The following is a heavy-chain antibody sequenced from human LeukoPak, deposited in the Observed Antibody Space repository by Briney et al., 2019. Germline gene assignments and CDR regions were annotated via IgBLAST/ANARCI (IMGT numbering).Heavy chain of an antibody. Sequence: SETLSLTCAVYGGSFSGYYWSWIRQPPGKGLEWIGEINHSGSTNYNPSLKSRVTISVDTSKNQFSLKLSSVTAADTAIYYCASGNLLPADYWGQGTLVTVSS. CDR2: INHSGST. J-gene: IGHJ4*02. D-gene: IGHD2-15*01. CDR1: GGSFSGYY. V-gene: IGHV4-34*01. CDR3: ASGNLLPADY.